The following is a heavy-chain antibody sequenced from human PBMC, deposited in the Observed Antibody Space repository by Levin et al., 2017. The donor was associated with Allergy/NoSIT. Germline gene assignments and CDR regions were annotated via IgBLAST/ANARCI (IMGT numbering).Heavy chain of an antibody. CDR3: ARQMVGHCSSTTCSNWFDP. CDR1: GGSISSNY. CDR2: IHYSGST. D-gene: IGHD2-2*01. J-gene: IGHJ5*02. V-gene: IGHV4-59*08. Sequence: SETLSLTCTVSGGSISSNYWTWIRQPPGKGLEWIGYIHYSGSTNYNPSLKSRVTISVDTSKNHFSLKLSSVTAADTAVYYCARQMVGHCSSTTCSNWFDPWGQGTLVTVSS.